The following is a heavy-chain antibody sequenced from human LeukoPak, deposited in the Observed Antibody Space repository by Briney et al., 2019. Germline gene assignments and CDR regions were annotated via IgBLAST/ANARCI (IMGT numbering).Heavy chain of an antibody. CDR1: GYSFTSYW. Sequence: SGGSLEISCKGSGYSFTSYWIGWVRQVPGKGLEWMGIIYPGDSDTRYSPSFQGQVTISADKSISTAYLQWSSLKASDTAMYYCARRADYYDSSGYHPLFDYWGQGTLVTVSS. CDR2: IYPGDSDT. V-gene: IGHV5-51*01. J-gene: IGHJ4*02. D-gene: IGHD3-22*01. CDR3: ARRADYYDSSGYHPLFDY.